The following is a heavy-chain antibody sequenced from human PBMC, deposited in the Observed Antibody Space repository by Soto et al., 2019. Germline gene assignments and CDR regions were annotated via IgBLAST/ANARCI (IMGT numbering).Heavy chain of an antibody. V-gene: IGHV4-59*01. Sequence: SATLSLTCTVSGGSISSYYWSWIRQPPGKGLDWIGYIYYSGSTNYNPSLKSRVTISVDTSKNQFSLKLSSVTAADTAVYYCARDSGSYSFDYWGQGTLVTVSS. CDR2: IYYSGST. J-gene: IGHJ4*02. CDR3: ARDSGSYSFDY. D-gene: IGHD1-26*01. CDR1: GGSISSYY.